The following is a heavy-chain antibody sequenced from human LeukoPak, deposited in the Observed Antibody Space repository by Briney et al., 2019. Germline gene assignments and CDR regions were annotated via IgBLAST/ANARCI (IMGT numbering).Heavy chain of an antibody. J-gene: IGHJ6*02. Sequence: ASVKVSCKASGYTFTSYGVSWVRQAPGQGLEWMGWISAYNGNTNYAQKLQGRVTMTEDTSTDTAYMELSSLRSEDTAVYYCATGLKLDLTGMDVWGQGTTVTVSS. V-gene: IGHV1-18*01. CDR2: ISAYNGNT. CDR3: ATGLKLDLTGMDV. D-gene: IGHD1-1*01. CDR1: GYTFTSYG.